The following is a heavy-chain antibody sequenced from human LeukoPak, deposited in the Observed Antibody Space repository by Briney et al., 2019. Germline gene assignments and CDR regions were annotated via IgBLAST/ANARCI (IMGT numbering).Heavy chain of an antibody. CDR2: IYTSGST. Sequence: SETLSLTCTVSGGSISSGSYYWSCIRQPAGKGLEWIGRIYTSGSTNYNPSLKSRVTISVDTSKNQFSLKLSSVTAADTAVYYCARDPRGDYFTAKWFDPWGQGTLVTVSS. V-gene: IGHV4-61*02. CDR3: ARDPRGDYFTAKWFDP. CDR1: GGSISSGSYY. J-gene: IGHJ5*02. D-gene: IGHD4-17*01.